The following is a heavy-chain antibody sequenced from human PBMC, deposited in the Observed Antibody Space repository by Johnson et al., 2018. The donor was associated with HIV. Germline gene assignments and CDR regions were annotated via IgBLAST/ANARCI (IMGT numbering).Heavy chain of an antibody. CDR1: GFIFSDYG. J-gene: IGHJ3*02. CDR3: ASDSYWNDDAFDI. CDR2: INWTGGST. V-gene: IGHV3-20*04. D-gene: IGHD1-1*01. Sequence: VLLVESGGGVVQPGGSLRLSCAASGFIFSDYGMHWVRQAPGKGLEWVSGINWTGGSTGYAASVKRRFIFSRNNDKNSYHLQMNSLRAEDTALYYCASDSYWNDDAFDIWGQGTMVTVSS.